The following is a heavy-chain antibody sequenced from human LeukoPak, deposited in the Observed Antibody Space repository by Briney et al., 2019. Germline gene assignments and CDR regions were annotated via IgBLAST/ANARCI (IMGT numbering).Heavy chain of an antibody. CDR2: IYYSGST. V-gene: IGHV4-59*01. CDR1: GGSISSYY. Sequence: SETLSLTCTVSGGSISSYYWSWIRQPPGKGLEWIGYIYYSGSTNYNPSLKSRVTISVDTSKNQFSLKLSSVTAADTAVYYCARGGTMVRGQFDPWGQGTLVTVSS. J-gene: IGHJ5*02. CDR3: ARGGTMVRGQFDP. D-gene: IGHD3-10*01.